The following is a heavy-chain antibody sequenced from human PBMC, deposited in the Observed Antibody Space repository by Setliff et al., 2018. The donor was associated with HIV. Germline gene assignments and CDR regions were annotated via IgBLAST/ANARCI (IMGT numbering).Heavy chain of an antibody. Sequence: GGSLRLSCAASGFSVSSTYMNWVRQAPGKGPEWLSIMYSAGNIYYADSVKGRFTISRDNSENTLYLQMDTLTLQMNDLRAEDTGLYYCAKDYTTTFWEYNWFDLWGQGTLVTVSS. J-gene: IGHJ5*02. V-gene: IGHV3-53*01. CDR2: MYSAGNI. D-gene: IGHD3-3*01. CDR1: GFSVSSTY. CDR3: AKDYTTTFWEYNWFDL.